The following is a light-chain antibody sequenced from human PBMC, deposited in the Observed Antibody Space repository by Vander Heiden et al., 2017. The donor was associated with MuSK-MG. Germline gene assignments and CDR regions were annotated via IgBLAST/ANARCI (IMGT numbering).Light chain of an antibody. J-gene: IGLJ2*01. V-gene: IGLV4-69*01. CDR2: RNSDGSH. Sequence: QPVLTPSPCASPSLGASGKLTCTLRSGLSSYAIAWHQQQPEKGPRYLMKRNSDGSHSKGDGVPDRFSGASSGTGRYLTISSLQSEDDADEYCQTWGTVVQGLFGGGTKLTVL. CDR3: QTWGTVVQGL. CDR1: SGLSSYA.